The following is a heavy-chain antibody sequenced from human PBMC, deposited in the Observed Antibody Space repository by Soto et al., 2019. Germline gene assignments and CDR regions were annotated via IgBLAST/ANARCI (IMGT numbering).Heavy chain of an antibody. Sequence: GESLKISCKGSGYSFTNYWIGWVRQMSGKGLEWMGIIYPGDSYTKYSPSFQGQVTISVDKSLSTAYLQWGSLKASDSAVYYCASPAGATTPDGFEIWGQGTMVTVSS. CDR2: IYPGDSYT. CDR3: ASPAGATTPDGFEI. CDR1: GYSFTNYW. J-gene: IGHJ3*02. D-gene: IGHD5-12*01. V-gene: IGHV5-51*01.